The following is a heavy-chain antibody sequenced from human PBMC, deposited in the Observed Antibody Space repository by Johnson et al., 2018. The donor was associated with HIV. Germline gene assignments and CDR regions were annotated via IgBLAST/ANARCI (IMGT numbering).Heavy chain of an antibody. Sequence: MQLVESGGGLVQPGGSLRLSCAASGFTFTSYWMSWVRQAPGKGLEWVANIKQDGNEKYYVDSVKGRFTISRDNSKNTLYLQMDSLRDEDTALYYCAIISAGNGFDLWGQGTMVTVSS. CDR1: GFTFTSYW. CDR2: IKQDGNEK. D-gene: IGHD2-8*01. CDR3: AIISAGNGFDL. V-gene: IGHV3-7*02. J-gene: IGHJ3*01.